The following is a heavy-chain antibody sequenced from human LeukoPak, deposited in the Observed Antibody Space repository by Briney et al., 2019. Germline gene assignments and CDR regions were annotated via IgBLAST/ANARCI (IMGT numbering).Heavy chain of an antibody. Sequence: GGSLRLSCAASGFIFSNYALSWVRQGPARGLEWLSSLSGDGETFYADSVKGRFTLSRDEPRNMVYFQFNNLRVEDTAVYYCAKAIWVSTADAVLWGQGVLVTVSS. CDR2: LSGDGET. V-gene: IGHV3-23*01. CDR3: AKAIWVSTADAVL. D-gene: IGHD3-16*01. J-gene: IGHJ4*02. CDR1: GFIFSNYA.